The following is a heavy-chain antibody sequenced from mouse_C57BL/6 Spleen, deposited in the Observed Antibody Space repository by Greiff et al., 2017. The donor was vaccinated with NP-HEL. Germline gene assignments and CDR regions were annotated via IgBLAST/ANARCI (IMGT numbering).Heavy chain of an antibody. J-gene: IGHJ2*01. CDR3: ARRGVVADFDY. D-gene: IGHD1-1*01. CDR1: GYAFSSYW. Sequence: QVQLKESGAELVKPGASVKISCKASGYAFSSYWMNWVKQRPGKGLEWIGQIYPGDGDTNYNGKFKGKATLTADKSSSTAYMQLSSLTSEDSAVYFCARRGVVADFDYWGQGTTLTVSS. CDR2: IYPGDGDT. V-gene: IGHV1-80*01.